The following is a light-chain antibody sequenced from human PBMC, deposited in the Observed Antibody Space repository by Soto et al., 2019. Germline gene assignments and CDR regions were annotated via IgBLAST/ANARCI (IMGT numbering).Light chain of an antibody. V-gene: IGLV2-14*03. CDR2: DVT. J-gene: IGLJ2*01. CDR1: SSDIGGYRY. CDR3: TSYTSDSSVI. Sequence: QPALTQPASVSGSPGQSVTISCTGTSSDIGGYRYVSWYQQRPGKAPKLMIYDVTNRPSGVSNRFSGSKSGNTASLTISGLQAEDEADYYCTSYTSDSSVIFGGGTKLTVL.